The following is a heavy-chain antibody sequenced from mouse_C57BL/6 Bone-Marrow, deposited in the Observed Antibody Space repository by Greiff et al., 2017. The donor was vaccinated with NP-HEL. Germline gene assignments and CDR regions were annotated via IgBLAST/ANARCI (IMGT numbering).Heavy chain of an antibody. V-gene: IGHV5-6*01. CDR3: ASPYDYDVAWFAY. J-gene: IGHJ3*01. D-gene: IGHD2-4*01. Sequence: EVKLMESGGDLVKPGGSLTLSCAASGFTFSSYGMSWVRQTPDKRLEWVATISSGGSYTYSPDSVKGRVTISRDNAKNTLYLQMSSLKSEDTAMYYCASPYDYDVAWFAYWGQGTLVTVSA. CDR1: GFTFSSYG. CDR2: ISSGGSYT.